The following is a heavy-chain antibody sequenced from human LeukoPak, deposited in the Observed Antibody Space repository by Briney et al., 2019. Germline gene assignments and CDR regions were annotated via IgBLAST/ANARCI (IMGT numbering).Heavy chain of an antibody. CDR1: GFTFSSYW. J-gene: IGHJ4*02. CDR2: INSDGSST. CDR3: AHGNYSDSSGSLFDY. V-gene: IGHV3-74*01. D-gene: IGHD3-22*01. Sequence: GGSLRLSCEASGFTFSSYWMHWVRQAPGKGLVWVSRINSDGSSTTYADSVRGRFTISRDNTKNTLYLQMNSLRAEDTAVYYCAHGNYSDSSGSLFDYWGQGTLVTVSS.